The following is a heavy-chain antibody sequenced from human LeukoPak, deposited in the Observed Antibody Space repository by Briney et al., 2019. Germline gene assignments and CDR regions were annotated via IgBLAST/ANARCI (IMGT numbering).Heavy chain of an antibody. CDR1: GFTFSNYG. CDR2: IWYDGSNK. D-gene: IGHD2/OR15-2a*01. Sequence: GGSLRLSCAASGFTFSNYGMHWIRQAPGKGLEWVALIWYDGSNKYYTDSVKGRLTISRDNSKDTLFLQMNSLRAEDTAVYYCAREGPRGNSQFDYWGQGTLVTVSS. V-gene: IGHV3-33*01. CDR3: AREGPRGNSQFDY. J-gene: IGHJ4*02.